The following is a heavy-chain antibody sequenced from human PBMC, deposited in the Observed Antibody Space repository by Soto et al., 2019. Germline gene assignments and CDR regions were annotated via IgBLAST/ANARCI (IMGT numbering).Heavy chain of an antibody. Sequence: SGPTLVNPTQTLTLTCVFCGFYLNTGGLTVGWIRQPPGKDLEWVALIYWDDGKRYSPSLKSRLTITKETSRNQVVLTMTNVDPEDTAIYFCADSPATRVYFHLWGEGTMVTVSP. CDR1: GFYLNTGGLT. CDR3: ADSPATRVYFHL. J-gene: IGHJ1*01. CDR2: IYWDDGK. V-gene: IGHV2-5*02.